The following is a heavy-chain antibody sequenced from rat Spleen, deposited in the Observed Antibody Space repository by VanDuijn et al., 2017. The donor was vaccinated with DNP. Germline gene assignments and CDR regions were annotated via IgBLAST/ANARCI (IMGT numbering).Heavy chain of an antibody. CDR1: GFTFTNSD. CDR3: ATHQGVRIITPYNWFAY. J-gene: IGHJ3*01. CDR2: ISYDGRNT. V-gene: IGHV5-25*01. D-gene: IGHD1-6*01. Sequence: EVRVVESGGGLVQPGRSMTVSCAASGFTFTNSDMAWVRQAPTKGLEWVASISYDGRNTYYRDSVKGRFTVSRDNAKSTLYLQMDSLRSEDTATYYCATHQGVRIITPYNWFAYWGQGTLVTVSS.